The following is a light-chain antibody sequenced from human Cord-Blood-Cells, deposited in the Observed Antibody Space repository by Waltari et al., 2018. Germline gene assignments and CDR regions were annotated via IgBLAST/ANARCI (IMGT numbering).Light chain of an antibody. J-gene: IGKJ2*01. CDR3: QQLNSYPPT. Sequence: IPLTQSPSSLSASVGDRVTITCRASQGISSYLAWYQQKPGKAPKLLFYAASTVQSGVPSRFSGSGSGTDFTLTISSQQPEDFATYYCQQLNSYPPTFGQGTKLEIK. CDR1: QGISSY. V-gene: IGKV1-9*01. CDR2: AAS.